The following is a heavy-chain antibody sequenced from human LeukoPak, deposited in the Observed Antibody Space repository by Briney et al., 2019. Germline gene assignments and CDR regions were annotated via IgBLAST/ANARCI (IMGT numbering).Heavy chain of an antibody. CDR1: GGSFSGYY. D-gene: IGHD2-15*01. J-gene: IGHJ3*02. CDR3: ARDRYCSGGSCSWGDAFDI. CDR2: MNHSGGT. V-gene: IGHV4-34*01. Sequence: PSETLSLTCAVYGGSFSGYYWSWIRQPPGKGLEWIGEMNHSGGTNYNPSLKSRVSISVDTSKNQFSLQLSSVTAADTAVYYCARDRYCSGGSCSWGDAFDIWGQGTMVTVSS.